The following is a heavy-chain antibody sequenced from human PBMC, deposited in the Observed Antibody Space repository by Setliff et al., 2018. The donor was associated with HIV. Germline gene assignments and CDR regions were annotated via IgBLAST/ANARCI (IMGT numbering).Heavy chain of an antibody. J-gene: IGHJ4*02. CDR1: GYTFTSYG. Sequence: ASVKVSCKASGYTFTSYGISWVRQAPGQGLEWVGWISAYNGNKKYAQKFQGRLIMTTDTSTNTTYMELRSLKSDDTAVYYCVRVGPWYYARSGYLASWDYWGQGTLVTVSS. CDR2: ISAYNGNK. D-gene: IGHD3-22*01. V-gene: IGHV1-18*01. CDR3: VRVGPWYYARSGYLASWDY.